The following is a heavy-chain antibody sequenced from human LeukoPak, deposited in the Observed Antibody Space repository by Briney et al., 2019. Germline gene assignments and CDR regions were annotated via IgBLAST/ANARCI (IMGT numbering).Heavy chain of an antibody. CDR2: ISGSSAYI. D-gene: IGHD2-2*01. CDR3: ARATVVLDY. Sequence: GGSLRLSCAASGFSFSSHSMNWVRQAPGKGLEWVSSISGSSAYIHYADSVRGRFTVSRDNAKNSLYLQMNSLRAEDTAVYYCARATVVLDYWGQGTLVTVSS. CDR1: GFSFSSHS. J-gene: IGHJ4*02. V-gene: IGHV3-21*01.